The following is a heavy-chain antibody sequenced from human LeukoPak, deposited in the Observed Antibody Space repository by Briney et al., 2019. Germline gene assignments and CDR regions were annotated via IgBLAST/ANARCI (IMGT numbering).Heavy chain of an antibody. Sequence: GGSLRLSCAASGFTFSSYWMSWVRQAPGKGLEWVANIKQDGSEKYYVDSVKGRFTISRHNAKNSLYLQMNSLRAEDTAVYYCVRCKADDYGDYDDAFDIWGQGTMVTVSS. J-gene: IGHJ3*02. CDR3: VRCKADDYGDYDDAFDI. CDR2: IKQDGSEK. D-gene: IGHD4-17*01. V-gene: IGHV3-7*01. CDR1: GFTFSSYW.